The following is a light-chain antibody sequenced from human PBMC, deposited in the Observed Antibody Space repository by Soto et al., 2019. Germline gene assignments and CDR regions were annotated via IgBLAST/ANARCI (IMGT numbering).Light chain of an antibody. CDR1: HSVNSH. J-gene: IGKJ5*01. CDR2: GAS. Sequence: LTQSTAPLSVAPGERVNLSCRTSHSVNSHVAWYQQKPGQAPRLLLYGASTRATGIPVRFSGSGFGTEFTLTISSLQSEVFAVYYCQQYKTWPLFGQGTRLEIK. V-gene: IGKV3-15*01. CDR3: QQYKTWPL.